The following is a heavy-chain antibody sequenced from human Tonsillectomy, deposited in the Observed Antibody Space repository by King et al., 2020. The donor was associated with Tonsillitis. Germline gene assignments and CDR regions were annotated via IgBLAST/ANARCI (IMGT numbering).Heavy chain of an antibody. CDR2: ISSSSSYI. Sequence: VQLAESGGGLVQPGRSLRLSCAASGFTFSSYAMSWVRQAPGKGLEWVSSISSSSSYIYYADSVKGRFTISRDNAKNSLYLQMNSLRAEDTAVYYCARELPSTSWSDGTFDYWGQGTLVTVSS. J-gene: IGHJ4*02. V-gene: IGHV3-21*01. CDR1: GFTFSSYA. CDR3: ARELPSTSWSDGTFDY. D-gene: IGHD2-2*01.